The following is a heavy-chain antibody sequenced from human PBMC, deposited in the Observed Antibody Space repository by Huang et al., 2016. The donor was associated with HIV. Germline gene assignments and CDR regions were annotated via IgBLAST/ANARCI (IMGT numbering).Heavy chain of an antibody. J-gene: IGHJ3*02. V-gene: IGHV3-48*01. CDR3: ARFGSYYYGSGSYLDAFDI. CDR1: GFTFSTYN. D-gene: IGHD3-10*01. Sequence: EVQLMESGGGLVQPGGSLRLSCAASGFTFSTYNMNWVRQAPRKWLEWVSEITSSSGSIYYADSGKGRFTISRYNAKNSLYLQMNSLRAEDTAVYYCARFGSYYYGSGSYLDAFDIWGQGTMVTVSS. CDR2: ITSSSGSI.